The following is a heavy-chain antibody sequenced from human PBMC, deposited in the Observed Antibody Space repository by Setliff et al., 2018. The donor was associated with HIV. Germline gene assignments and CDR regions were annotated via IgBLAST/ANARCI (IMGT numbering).Heavy chain of an antibody. CDR3: ARVGLYYDTSGQGGMGF. CDR1: GFTFSDHY. CDR2: ISSGRIYT. Sequence: PGGSLRLSCAASGFTFSDHYMTWIRQAPGKGLEWISFISSGRIYTNYADSVKGRFTISRDDAKNSLYLEMNSLRVEDTAVYYCARVGLYYDTSGQGGMGFWGQGTLVTVSS. D-gene: IGHD3-22*01. V-gene: IGHV3-11*05. J-gene: IGHJ4*02.